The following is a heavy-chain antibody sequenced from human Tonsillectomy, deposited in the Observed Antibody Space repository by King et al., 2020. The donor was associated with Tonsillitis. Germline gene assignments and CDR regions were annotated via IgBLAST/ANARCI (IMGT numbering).Heavy chain of an antibody. CDR1: GFTFSTYG. J-gene: IGHJ6*02. CDR3: TKALTPVRCGMDV. V-gene: IGHV3-23*04. CDR2: IGGTGEKT. D-gene: IGHD4-23*01. Sequence: VQLVESGGGLVQPGGSLRLSCAASGFTFSTYGMKWVRQAPGKGLECVASIGGTGEKTTYVAAVKGLFTISRDNLKNTLYLQMNSLRAEDTAVYYCTKALTPVRCGMDVWGQGTTVSVSS.